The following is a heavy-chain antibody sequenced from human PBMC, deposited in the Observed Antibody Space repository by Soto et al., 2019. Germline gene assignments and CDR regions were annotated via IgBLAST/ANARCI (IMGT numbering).Heavy chain of an antibody. D-gene: IGHD1-26*01. Sequence: GGSLRLSCAASGFIFENFGMSWVRQAPGKGQEWISSISGSGFKTYYADSVKGRFTISRDNSKSTVYLELHNLSAEDTAVYHCAKNQGVELVPLATVDWFDPWGQGSVVT. CDR3: AKNQGVELVPLATVDWFDP. J-gene: IGHJ5*02. CDR1: GFIFENFG. CDR2: ISGSGFKT. V-gene: IGHV3-23*01.